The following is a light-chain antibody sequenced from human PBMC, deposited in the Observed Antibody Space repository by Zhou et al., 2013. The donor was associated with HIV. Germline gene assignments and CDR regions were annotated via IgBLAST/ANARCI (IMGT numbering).Light chain of an antibody. J-gene: IGKJ4*01. Sequence: DIVMTQTPVSLSVTPGQPASISCKSSQTLLHSDGKTYLYWYLQKPGQPPQLLIYEVSNRFSGVPDRFSGSGSGTDFTLKISRVEAADVGIYCMQSIYLPLTFGGGTRVDIK. V-gene: IGKV2D-29*01. CDR1: QTLLHSDGKTY. CDR3: MQSIYLPLT. CDR2: EVS.